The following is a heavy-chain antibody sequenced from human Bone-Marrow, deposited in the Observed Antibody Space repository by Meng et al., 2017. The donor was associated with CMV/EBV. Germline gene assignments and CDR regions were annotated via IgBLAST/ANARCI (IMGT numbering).Heavy chain of an antibody. CDR2: IRYDGSNK. CDR3: AKVEWFGELPLDY. D-gene: IGHD3-10*01. V-gene: IGHV3-30*02. Sequence: GESLKISCAASGFTVSSNGMHWVRQAPGKWLEWVAFIRYDGSNKYYADSVKGRFTISRDNYKNTLYLKMNSLRAEDTAVYYCAKVEWFGELPLDYWGQGTLVTVSS. CDR1: GFTVSSNG. J-gene: IGHJ4*02.